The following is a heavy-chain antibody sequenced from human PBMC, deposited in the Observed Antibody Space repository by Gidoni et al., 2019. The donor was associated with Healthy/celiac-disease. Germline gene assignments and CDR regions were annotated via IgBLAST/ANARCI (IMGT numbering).Heavy chain of an antibody. CDR1: GGCISSSSYY. Sequence: QLQLQESGPGLVKPSETLSLTCTVSGGCISSSSYYWGWIRQPPGKGLEWIGSIYYSGSTYYNPSLKSRVTISVDTSKNQFSLKLSSVTAADTAVYYCARPSSAAGSPINAFDIWGQGTMVTVSS. D-gene: IGHD6-13*01. J-gene: IGHJ3*02. V-gene: IGHV4-39*01. CDR3: ARPSSAAGSPINAFDI. CDR2: IYYSGST.